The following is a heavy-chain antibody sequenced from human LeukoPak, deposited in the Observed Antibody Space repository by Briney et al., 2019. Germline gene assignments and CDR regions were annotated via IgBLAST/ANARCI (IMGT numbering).Heavy chain of an antibody. CDR3: ARAPYSSSWYYFDS. Sequence: SETLSLTCTVSGGSISSYYWSWIRQPPGKRLEWIGYIHNRGSTNYNPSLKSRVTISVDTSKNQFSLKLTSVTAADTAVYYCARAPYSSSWYYFDSWGQGTLVTVSS. CDR1: GGSISSYY. V-gene: IGHV4-59*01. CDR2: IHNRGST. J-gene: IGHJ4*02. D-gene: IGHD6-13*01.